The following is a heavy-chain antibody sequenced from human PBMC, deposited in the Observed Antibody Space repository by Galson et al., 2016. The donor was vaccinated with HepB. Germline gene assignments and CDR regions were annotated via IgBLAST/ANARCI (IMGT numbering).Heavy chain of an antibody. CDR1: NYTFTSDG. CDR2: ISVHKGNT. V-gene: IGHV1-18*04. J-gene: IGHJ4*02. D-gene: IGHD2-15*01. CDR3: AREGVCSGGRCYSGFDY. Sequence: SVKVSCKASNYTFTSDGISWVRQAPGQGLEWMGWISVHKGNTSYAQKFQGRVTMTTDTSTSTAYMELRSLRSDHTAVYYCAREGVCSGGRCYSGFDYWGQGTLVTVSS.